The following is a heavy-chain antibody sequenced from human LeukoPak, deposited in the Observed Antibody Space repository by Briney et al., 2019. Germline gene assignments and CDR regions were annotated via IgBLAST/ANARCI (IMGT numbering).Heavy chain of an antibody. V-gene: IGHV3-30*02. J-gene: IGHJ4*02. Sequence: GGSLRLSCAASGFSFSSYGMHWVRQAPGKGLEWVAFIRYDGTNKYYADSVKGRFTISRDNSKNTLYLQMNSLRAEDTAMYYCAKDSAYYYGSSGYYYDWGQGTLVTVSS. CDR2: IRYDGTNK. CDR3: AKDSAYYYGSSGYYYD. D-gene: IGHD3-22*01. CDR1: GFSFSSYG.